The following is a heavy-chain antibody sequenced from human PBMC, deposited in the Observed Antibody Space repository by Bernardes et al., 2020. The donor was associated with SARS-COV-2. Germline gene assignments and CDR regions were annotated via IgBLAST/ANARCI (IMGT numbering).Heavy chain of an antibody. CDR3: ATERQSLTIFGVGHDAFDF. V-gene: IGHV3-43*01. CDR1: GFTFEDYT. CDR2: ISWDGSTT. J-gene: IGHJ3*01. D-gene: IGHD3-3*01. Sequence: GGSLRLSCAASGFTFEDYTMHWVRQVPGKGLEWVSLISWDGSTTNYADSVKGRFFISRDSSRNTLHLQMNSLRKEDTALYYCATERQSLTIFGVGHDAFDFWGQWTMVTVSS.